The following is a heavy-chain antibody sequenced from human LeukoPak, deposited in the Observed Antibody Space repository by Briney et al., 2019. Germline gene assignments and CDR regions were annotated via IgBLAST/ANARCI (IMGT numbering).Heavy chain of an antibody. D-gene: IGHD4-17*01. Sequence: GGSLRLSCAASGFTFSSYEMNWVRQAPGKGLEWVSYISSSGSTIYYADSVKGRFTISRDNAKNSLYLQMNSLRAEDTAVYYCARDFDGDYSFYYYGMDVWGKGPTVTVSS. V-gene: IGHV3-48*03. J-gene: IGHJ6*04. CDR2: ISSSGSTI. CDR1: GFTFSSYE. CDR3: ARDFDGDYSFYYYGMDV.